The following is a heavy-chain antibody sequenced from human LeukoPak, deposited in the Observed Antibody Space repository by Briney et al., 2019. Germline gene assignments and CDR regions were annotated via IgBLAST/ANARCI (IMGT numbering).Heavy chain of an antibody. Sequence: GGSLRLSCAASGFTVSSNYMSWVRQAPGKGLEWVSAISGSGGSTYYADSVKGRFTISRDNSKNTLYLQMNSLRAEDTAVYYCAKCSGGSCYKTPFDYWGQGTLVTVSS. CDR1: GFTVSSNY. CDR3: AKCSGGSCYKTPFDY. CDR2: ISGSGGST. D-gene: IGHD2-15*01. J-gene: IGHJ4*02. V-gene: IGHV3-23*01.